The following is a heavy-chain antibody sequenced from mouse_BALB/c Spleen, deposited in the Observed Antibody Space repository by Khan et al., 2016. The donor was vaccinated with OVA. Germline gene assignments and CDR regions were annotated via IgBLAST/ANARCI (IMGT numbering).Heavy chain of an antibody. CDR3: ARLAYYYNSEGFAY. CDR1: GFTFSTYG. CDR2: INSGGHYT. D-gene: IGHD1-1*02. V-gene: IGHV5-6*01. Sequence: EVQLVESGGDLVKTGGSLKLSCAASGFTFSTYGMSWVRQTPDKRLEWVATINSGGHYTYYIASVKGRFTISRDNAKNILYLKMTSLRSEDTAMYYCARLAYYYNSEGFAYWGQGTLVTVSA. J-gene: IGHJ3*01.